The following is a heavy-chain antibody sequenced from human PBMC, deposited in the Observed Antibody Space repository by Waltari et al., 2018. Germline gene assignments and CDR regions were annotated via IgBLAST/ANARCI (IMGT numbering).Heavy chain of an antibody. Sequence: VQLVQSGAEVKKPGASVKVSCTASGYNFTSYYMHWMRQTPGQGLEWMGLINPSGGSTSYAQKFQGRVTMTRDTSTSTVYMELSSLRSEDTAVYYCARAPLPYYYDSSGYPPDYWGQGTLVTVSS. J-gene: IGHJ4*02. CDR2: INPSGGST. D-gene: IGHD3-22*01. CDR3: ARAPLPYYYDSSGYPPDY. V-gene: IGHV1-46*01. CDR1: GYNFTSYY.